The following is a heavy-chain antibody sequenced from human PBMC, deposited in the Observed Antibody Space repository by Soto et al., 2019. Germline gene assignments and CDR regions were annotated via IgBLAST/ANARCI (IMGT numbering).Heavy chain of an antibody. V-gene: IGHV4-59*02. CDR1: GGSVSSYY. D-gene: IGHD6-19*01. CDR2: ILYTGST. J-gene: IGHJ5*02. CDR3: ARSSTGWTFDI. Sequence: SETLSLTCTVSGGSVSSYYWTWVRQTPGRGLEWIGYILYTGSTQYNPALKSRVTLSLDTPKSQIFLKLSSVNAADTAVYLCARSSTGWTFDIWGKGILVTVSS.